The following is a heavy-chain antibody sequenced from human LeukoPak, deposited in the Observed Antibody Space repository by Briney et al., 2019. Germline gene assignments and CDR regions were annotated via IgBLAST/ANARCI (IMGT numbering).Heavy chain of an antibody. D-gene: IGHD4-11*01. J-gene: IGHJ5*02. CDR1: GYSISSGYY. V-gene: IGHV4-38-2*02. Sequence: SETLSLTCTVSGYSISSGYYWGWIRPPPGKGLEWIGSIYHSGSTYYNPSLKSRVTISVDTSKNQFSLKLSSVTAADTAVYYCARDHGYDYGNYGSWFDPWGQGTLVTVSS. CDR3: ARDHGYDYGNYGSWFDP. CDR2: IYHSGST.